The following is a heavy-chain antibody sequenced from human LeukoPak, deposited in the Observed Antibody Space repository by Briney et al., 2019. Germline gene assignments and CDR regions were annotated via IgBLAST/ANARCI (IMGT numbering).Heavy chain of an antibody. CDR3: ARAYYYDSSGYYVLFDY. Sequence: SQTLSLTCAVSGDSVSSNSAAWKWSRQSPSRGLEWLGGTYYRSKWYNDYAVSVKSRITINPDTSTNQFSLQLNSVTPEDTAVYYCARAYYYDSSGYYVLFDYWGQGTLVTVSS. CDR2: TYYRSKWYN. D-gene: IGHD3-22*01. V-gene: IGHV6-1*01. CDR1: GDSVSSNSAA. J-gene: IGHJ4*02.